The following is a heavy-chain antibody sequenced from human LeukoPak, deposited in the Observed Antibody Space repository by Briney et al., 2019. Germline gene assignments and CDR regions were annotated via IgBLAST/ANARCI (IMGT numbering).Heavy chain of an antibody. CDR2: MNTNSGNT. D-gene: IGHD2-2*01. V-gene: IGHV1-8*01. J-gene: IGHJ5*02. CDR1: GYTFTSYD. CDR3: ARSPPSRYCSSTSCRRAWFDP. Sequence: GASVKVSCKASGYTFTSYDINWVRQATGQGLEWMGWMNTNSGNTGYAQKFQGRVTMTRNTSISTAYMEMSSLRSEDTAVYYCARSPPSRYCSSTSCRRAWFDPWGQGTLVTVSS.